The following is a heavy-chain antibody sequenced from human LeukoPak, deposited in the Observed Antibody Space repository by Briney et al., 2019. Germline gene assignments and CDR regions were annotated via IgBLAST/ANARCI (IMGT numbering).Heavy chain of an antibody. D-gene: IGHD3-22*01. CDR1: GYTFTSYD. Sequence: ASVKVSCKASGYTFTSYDINWVRQATGQGLERMGWMNPNSGNTGYAQKFQGRVTMTRNTSISTAYMELSSLRSEDTAVYYCARFFYDSSGYYLGNWGQGTLVTVSS. CDR2: MNPNSGNT. J-gene: IGHJ4*02. CDR3: ARFFYDSSGYYLGN. V-gene: IGHV1-8*01.